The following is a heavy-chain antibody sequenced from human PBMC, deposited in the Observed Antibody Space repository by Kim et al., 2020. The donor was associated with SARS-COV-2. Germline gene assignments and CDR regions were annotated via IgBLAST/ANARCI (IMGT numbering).Heavy chain of an antibody. D-gene: IGHD6-6*01. CDR2: ISSSGSTK. Sequence: GGSPRLSCAASGFTFSSYEMNWVRQAPGKGLEWVSYISSSGSTKYYADSVKGRFTISRDNTKNSLDLQMNSLRAEDMAVYYCARDRGEYSSSSVYYYYGMDVWGQGTTVTVSS. J-gene: IGHJ6*02. CDR3: ARDRGEYSSSSVYYYYGMDV. V-gene: IGHV3-48*03. CDR1: GFTFSSYE.